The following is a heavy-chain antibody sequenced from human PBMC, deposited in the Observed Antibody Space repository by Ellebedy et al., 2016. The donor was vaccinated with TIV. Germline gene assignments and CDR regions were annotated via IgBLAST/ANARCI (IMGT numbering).Heavy chain of an antibody. J-gene: IGHJ4*02. D-gene: IGHD3-10*01. CDR1: GFIFSNYG. CDR2: ISHDGMNK. Sequence: GESLKISCAASGFIFSNYGMHWVRQAPGKGLEWVASISHDGMNKFYADSVKGRFTISRDNSKSTLYLQMNSLRAEDTAVYYCAKDGIHYYGSGSFIDHWGQGTLVTVSS. CDR3: AKDGIHYYGSGSFIDH. V-gene: IGHV3-30*18.